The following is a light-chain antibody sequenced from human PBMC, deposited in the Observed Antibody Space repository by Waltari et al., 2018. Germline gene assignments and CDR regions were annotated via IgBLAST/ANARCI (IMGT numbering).Light chain of an antibody. Sequence: EVVMTQSPATLSVSPGERVTLSCRASESFSSKLAWYQQKPGQAPRLLIYDASTRATGIPARFSGSGSGTEFTLTISSLQYEDFAVYYCQQYNNWPPVTFGQGTKVEIK. CDR1: ESFSSK. CDR2: DAS. CDR3: QQYNNWPPVT. V-gene: IGKV3-15*01. J-gene: IGKJ1*01.